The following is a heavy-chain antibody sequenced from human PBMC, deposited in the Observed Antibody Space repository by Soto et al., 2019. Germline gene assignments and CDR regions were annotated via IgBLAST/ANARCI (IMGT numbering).Heavy chain of an antibody. J-gene: IGHJ4*02. D-gene: IGHD2-2*01. CDR1: GFPFSRYG. Sequence: QVQLVESGGGVVQPGRSVRLSCAASGFPFSRYGMHWVRQAPGKGLEWVAVISNDGNIKNYADSVKGRLTVSRENSKNTLYLQMNSLRTDETAVYYCARSRRDGSSPQYYFPHCGQGTLVTVSS. CDR3: ARSRRDGSSPQYYFPH. CDR2: ISNDGNIK. V-gene: IGHV3-30*03.